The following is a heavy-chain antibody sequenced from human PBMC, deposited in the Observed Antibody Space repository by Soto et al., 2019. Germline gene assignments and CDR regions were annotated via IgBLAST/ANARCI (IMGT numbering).Heavy chain of an antibody. CDR3: ARGVVVPAAIPGYYYYYGMDV. CDR2: INPDSGAT. D-gene: IGHD2-2*02. CDR1: GYTFTGYY. Sequence: ASVKVSCKTSGYTFTGYYIHWVRQAPGQGLEWLGWINPDSGATKYAQKFQGRVTITRDTSASTAYMELSSLRSEDTAVYYCARGVVVPAAIPGYYYYYGMDVWGQGTTVTVSS. J-gene: IGHJ6*02. V-gene: IGHV1-2*02.